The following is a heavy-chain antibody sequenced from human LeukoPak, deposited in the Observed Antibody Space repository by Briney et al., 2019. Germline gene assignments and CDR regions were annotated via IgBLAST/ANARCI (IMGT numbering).Heavy chain of an antibody. Sequence: ASVKVSCKASGYTFTGHYMHWVRQGPGQGLEWMGRINTNTGSTNYAQNFQGRVTMTRDTSITTAYMELSCQRSDDTTVYYSARDPKTSGFKDYWGQGALVTVSS. J-gene: IGHJ4*02. CDR3: ARDPKTSGFKDY. V-gene: IGHV1-2*06. D-gene: IGHD6-25*01. CDR2: INTNTGST. CDR1: GYTFTGHY.